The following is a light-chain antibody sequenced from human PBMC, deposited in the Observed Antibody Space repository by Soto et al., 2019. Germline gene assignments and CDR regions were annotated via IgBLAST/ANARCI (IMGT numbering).Light chain of an antibody. CDR1: QSISSW. V-gene: IGKV1-5*01. Sequence: DIQMTQSPSTLSASVGDRGTITCRASQSISSWLAWYQQKPGKAPKLLIYDASSLESGVPSRFSGSGSGTEFTLTISSLQPDDFATYYCQQYNSYRGTFGQGTKVDIK. CDR3: QQYNSYRGT. J-gene: IGKJ1*01. CDR2: DAS.